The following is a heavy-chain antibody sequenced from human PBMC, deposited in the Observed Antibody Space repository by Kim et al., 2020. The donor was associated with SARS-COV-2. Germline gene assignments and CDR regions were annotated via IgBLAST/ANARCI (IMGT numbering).Heavy chain of an antibody. CDR2: INHSGST. V-gene: IGHV4-34*01. CDR1: GGSFSGYY. Sequence: SETLSLTCAVYGGSFSGYYWSWIRQPPGKGLEWIGEINHSGSTNYNPSHKSRVTISVDTSKNQFSLKLSSVTAADTAVYYCASSRVVVVAASTYFDYWGQGTLVTVSS. J-gene: IGHJ4*02. CDR3: ASSRVVVVAASTYFDY. D-gene: IGHD2-15*01.